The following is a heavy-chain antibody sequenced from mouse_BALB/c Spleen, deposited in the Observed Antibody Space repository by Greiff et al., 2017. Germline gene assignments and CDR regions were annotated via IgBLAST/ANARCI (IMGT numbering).Heavy chain of an antibody. J-gene: IGHJ1*01. D-gene: IGHD1-1*01. Sequence: EVKLMESGPGLVKPSQSLSLTCTVTGYSITSDYAWNWIRQFPGNKLEWMGYISYSGSTSYNPSLKSRISITRDTSKNQFFLQLNSVTTEDTATYYCARDYYGSRSYWYFDVWGAGTTVTVSS. CDR3: ARDYYGSRSYWYFDV. CDR2: ISYSGST. CDR1: GYSITSDYA. V-gene: IGHV3-2*02.